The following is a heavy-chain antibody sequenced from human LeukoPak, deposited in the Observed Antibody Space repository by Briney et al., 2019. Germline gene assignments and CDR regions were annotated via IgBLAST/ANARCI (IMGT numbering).Heavy chain of an antibody. CDR2: IYYSGST. J-gene: IGHJ4*02. D-gene: IGHD3-10*01. CDR3: ARDYGSGSYPH. V-gene: IGHV4-39*02. CDR1: GGSISSSSYY. Sequence: PETLSLACTVSGGSISSSSYYWGWIRQPPGKGLEWIGSIYYSGSTYYNPSLKSRVTISVDTSKNQFSLKLSSVTAADTAVYYCARDYGSGSYPHWGQGTLVTVSS.